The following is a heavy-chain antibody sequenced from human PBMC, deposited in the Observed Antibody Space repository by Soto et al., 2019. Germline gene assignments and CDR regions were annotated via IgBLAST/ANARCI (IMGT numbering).Heavy chain of an antibody. CDR1: GGTFSKYS. J-gene: IGHJ6*02. CDR3: ASTSYCNGSSCYSRHYYGMDV. Sequence: QVRLVQSGAEVKKPGSSVKVSCKVSGGTFSKYSLSWVRQTPGQGLEWMGGITPFVDTSNYAQRFLGRVPITADKSTNTAFLEVSGLKSEDTALYFCASTSYCNGSSCYSRHYYGMDVWGQGTTVTVSS. CDR2: ITPFVDTS. V-gene: IGHV1-69*06. D-gene: IGHD2-2*01.